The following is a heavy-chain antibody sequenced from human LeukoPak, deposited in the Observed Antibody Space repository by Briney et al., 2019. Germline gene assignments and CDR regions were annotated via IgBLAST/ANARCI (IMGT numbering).Heavy chain of an antibody. CDR2: INPNSGGT. CDR1: GHTFTGYY. V-gene: IGHV1-2*02. J-gene: IGHJ4*01. CDR3: ARESTSIAARPFDY. Sequence: ASVTLSCKASGHTFTGYYMHWVRQAPGQGLEWMGWINPNSGGTNYAQKFQGRVTMTRDTSISTAYMELSRLRSDDTAVYYCARESTSIAARPFDYWGHGTLVTVSS. D-gene: IGHD6-6*01.